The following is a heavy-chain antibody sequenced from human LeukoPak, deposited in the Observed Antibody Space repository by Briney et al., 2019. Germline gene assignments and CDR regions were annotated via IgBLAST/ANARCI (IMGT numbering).Heavy chain of an antibody. J-gene: IGHJ5*02. CDR2: INPNSGGT. CDR3: ARDDYYGSGSPIWFDP. Sequence: ASVTVSCKASGYTFTGYYMHWVRQAPGQGLEWMGWINPNSGGTNYAQKFQGRVTMTRDTSISTAYMGLSRLRSEDTAVYYCARDDYYGSGSPIWFDPWGQGTLVTVSS. V-gene: IGHV1-2*02. CDR1: GYTFTGYY. D-gene: IGHD3-10*01.